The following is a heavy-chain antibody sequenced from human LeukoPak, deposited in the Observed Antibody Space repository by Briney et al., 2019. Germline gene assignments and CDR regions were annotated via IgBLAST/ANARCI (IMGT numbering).Heavy chain of an antibody. CDR3: ARGARYCSSTSCYFFDY. D-gene: IGHD2-2*01. J-gene: IGHJ4*02. V-gene: IGHV4-39*01. Sequence: SETLSLTCTVSGGSISSSSYYWGWIRQPLGKGLEGIGSFYYSGSTYYNPSLKSRVTISVDTSKNQFSLKLSSVTAADTAVYYCARGARYCSSTSCYFFDYWGQGTLVTVSS. CDR2: FYYSGST. CDR1: GGSISSSSYY.